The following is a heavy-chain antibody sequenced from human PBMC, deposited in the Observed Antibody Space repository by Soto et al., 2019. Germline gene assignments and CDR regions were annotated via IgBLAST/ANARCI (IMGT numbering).Heavy chain of an antibody. CDR3: TRDPGFGFDY. D-gene: IGHD3-10*01. CDR2: ISYGGSDK. V-gene: IGHV3-30-3*01. J-gene: IGHJ4*02. Sequence: QVQLVESGGGVVQPGRSLRLSCAASGFTFNRYAIHWVRQAPGKGLEWVAVISYGGSDKYYADSVKGRFTVSRDNSKNTLYLQMNSLRAEDTAIYYCTRDPGFGFDYWGQGTLVIVSS. CDR1: GFTFNRYA.